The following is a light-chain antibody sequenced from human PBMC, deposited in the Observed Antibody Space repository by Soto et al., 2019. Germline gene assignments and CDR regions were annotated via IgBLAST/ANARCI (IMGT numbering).Light chain of an antibody. Sequence: IVLTQSPATLSLSPGERATLSWRASQNVANYLDWYQQKPGQAPRLLIYGASTRAAGIPARFSGSGSGTEFTLIISSLKSEDSAVYYCQQYNSWLWTFGQGTKVDIK. V-gene: IGKV3-15*01. CDR3: QQYNSWLWT. CDR2: GAS. CDR1: QNVANY. J-gene: IGKJ1*01.